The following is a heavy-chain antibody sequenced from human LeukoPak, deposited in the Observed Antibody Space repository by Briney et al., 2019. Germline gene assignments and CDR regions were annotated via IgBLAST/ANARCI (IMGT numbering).Heavy chain of an antibody. V-gene: IGHV3-7*01. CDR1: GFTFSSYW. D-gene: IGHD6-13*01. CDR3: AGDGSSWYPFSFDY. CDR2: IKQDGSEK. J-gene: IGHJ4*02. Sequence: QTGGSLRLSCAASGFTFSSYWMSWVREAPGKGLEWVANIKQDGSEKYYVDSVKGRFTISRDNAKKSLYLQMNSLRAEDTAVYYCAGDGSSWYPFSFDYWGQGTLVTVSS.